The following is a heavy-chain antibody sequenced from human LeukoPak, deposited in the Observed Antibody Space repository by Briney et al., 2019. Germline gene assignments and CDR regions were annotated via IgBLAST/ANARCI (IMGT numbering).Heavy chain of an antibody. J-gene: IGHJ4*02. CDR3: AREGIVLMVYAATFYY. Sequence: NASETLSLTCTVSGGSTNSYYWSWIRQPPGKGLEWIGYIYDSGSTNYNPSLKSRVTISVDTSKNQFSLKLSSVTAADTAVYYCAREGIVLMVYAATFYYWGQGTLVTVSS. CDR2: IYDSGST. D-gene: IGHD2-8*01. V-gene: IGHV4-59*01. CDR1: GGSTNSYY.